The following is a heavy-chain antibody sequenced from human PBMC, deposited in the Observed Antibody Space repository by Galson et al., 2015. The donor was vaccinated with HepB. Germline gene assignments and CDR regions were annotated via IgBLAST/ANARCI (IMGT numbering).Heavy chain of an antibody. J-gene: IGHJ4*02. Sequence: SLRLSCAVSGFNFSSSWMSWVRQAPGKGLEWVASIKGDGIEKNYVDSVKGRFTISRDNAKNSLYLQMNSLRADDTAVYYCARFFDYGRYWGQGTLVTVSS. D-gene: IGHD4-17*01. CDR2: IKGDGIEK. CDR3: ARFFDYGRY. CDR1: GFNFSSSW. V-gene: IGHV3-7*03.